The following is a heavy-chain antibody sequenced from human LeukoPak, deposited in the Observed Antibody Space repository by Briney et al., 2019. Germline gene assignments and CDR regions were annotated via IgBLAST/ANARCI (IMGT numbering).Heavy chain of an antibody. V-gene: IGHV5-51*01. Sequence: GESLKISCKGSGYSSTSYWIGWVRQMPGKGLEWMGIIYPGDSDTRYSPSFQGQVTISADKSISTAYLQWSSLKASDTAMYYCARQAYYYDSSKRVFDYWGQGTLVTVSS. CDR2: IYPGDSDT. D-gene: IGHD3-22*01. J-gene: IGHJ4*02. CDR3: ARQAYYYDSSKRVFDY. CDR1: GYSSTSYW.